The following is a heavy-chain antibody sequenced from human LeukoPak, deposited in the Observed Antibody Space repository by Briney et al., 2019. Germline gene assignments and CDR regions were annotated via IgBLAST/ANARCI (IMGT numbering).Heavy chain of an antibody. CDR1: GGSISSYY. V-gene: IGHV4-59*01. J-gene: IGHJ3*02. CDR2: IYYSGST. Sequence: SEALSLTCTVSGGSISSYYWSWMRQPPGKGLEWIGYIYYSGSTNYNPSLKSRVTISVDTSKNQLSLKLSSVTAADTAVYYCARDPDGGSPDAFEIWGQGTMVTVPS. D-gene: IGHD4-23*01. CDR3: ARDPDGGSPDAFEI.